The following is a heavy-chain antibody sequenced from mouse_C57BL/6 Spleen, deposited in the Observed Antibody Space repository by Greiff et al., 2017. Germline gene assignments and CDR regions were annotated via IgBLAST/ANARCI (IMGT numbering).Heavy chain of an antibody. CDR3: VSTVFDY. CDR1: GFTFSDAW. D-gene: IGHD1-1*01. J-gene: IGHJ2*01. Sequence: VKLEESGGGLVQPGGSMKLSCAASGFTFSDAWMDWVRQSPEKGLEWVAALRKKANNHATYYAESVKGRFTISRDDSKSSVYLQMNSLRAADTGIYYCVSTVFDYWGQGTTLTVSS. V-gene: IGHV6-6*01. CDR2: LRKKANNHAT.